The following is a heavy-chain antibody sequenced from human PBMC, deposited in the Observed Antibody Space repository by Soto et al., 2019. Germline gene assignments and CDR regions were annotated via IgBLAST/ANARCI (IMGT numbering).Heavy chain of an antibody. CDR3: ATFVGVSTANSYYYGLDV. D-gene: IGHD2-21*02. CDR1: GFTFSDYY. J-gene: IGHJ6*02. CDR2: ISRSSSYT. V-gene: IGHV3-11*06. Sequence: QVHLVESGGGLVKPGGSLRLSCAASGFTFSDYYMSWIRQAPGKGLEWVSYISRSSSYTNYADSVKGRFTISRDNAKNSLYLQMNSLRAEDTAVFYCATFVGVSTANSYYYGLDVWGQGTTVTVSS.